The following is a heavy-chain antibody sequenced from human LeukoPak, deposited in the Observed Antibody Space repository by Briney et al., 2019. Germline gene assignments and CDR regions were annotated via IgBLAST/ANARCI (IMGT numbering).Heavy chain of an antibody. V-gene: IGHV3-74*03. Sequence: GGSLRLSCAASGFSFSNHWMHWVRQVPGKGLVWVSRINSDGSSTTYADSVKGRFTISRDNAKNTLYLQMNSLRDEDTAVYYCTRDVSQNSSWYGEFDYWGQGTQVTVSS. D-gene: IGHD6-13*01. CDR1: GFSFSNHW. CDR2: INSDGSST. J-gene: IGHJ4*02. CDR3: TRDVSQNSSWYGEFDY.